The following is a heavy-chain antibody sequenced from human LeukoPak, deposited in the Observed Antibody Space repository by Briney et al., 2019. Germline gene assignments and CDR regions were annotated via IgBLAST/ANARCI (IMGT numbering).Heavy chain of an antibody. J-gene: IGHJ6*03. V-gene: IGHV4-59*01. Sequence: PSETLSLTCTISGGSISSNYWSWIRQPPGTGLGWIGYIYYSGRTKNNPSLKSRVTISVDTSKNQFSLKLSSVTAADTAVYYCASGPDFYMDVWGKGTTVTVSS. CDR3: ASGPDFYMDV. D-gene: IGHD3-3*01. CDR1: GGSISSNY. CDR2: IYYSGRT.